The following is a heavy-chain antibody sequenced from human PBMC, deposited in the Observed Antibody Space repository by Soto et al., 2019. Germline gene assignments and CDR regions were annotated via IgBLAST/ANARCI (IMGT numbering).Heavy chain of an antibody. V-gene: IGHV3-21*01. D-gene: IGHD4-17*01. CDR1: GFTFSSYS. Sequence: GGSLRLSCAASGFTFSSYSMNWVRQAPGKGLERVSSISSSSSYIYYADSVKGRFTISRDNAKNSLYLQMNSLRAEDTAVYYCARVIRGRRMTTVVTPAYYYGMDVWGQGTTVTVSS. CDR2: ISSSSSYI. CDR3: ARVIRGRRMTTVVTPAYYYGMDV. J-gene: IGHJ6*02.